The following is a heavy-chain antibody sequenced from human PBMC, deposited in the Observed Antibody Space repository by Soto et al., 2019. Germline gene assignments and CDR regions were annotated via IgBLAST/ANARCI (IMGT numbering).Heavy chain of an antibody. D-gene: IGHD2-15*01. CDR1: GFTFSSYS. CDR3: ASGYDCSGGSCYSYYYYYMDV. Sequence: GGSLRLSCAASGFTFSSYSMNWVRQAPGKGLEWVSSISSSSSYIYYADSVKGRFTISRDNAKNSLYLQMNSLRAEDTAVYYCASGYDCSGGSCYSYYYYYMDVWGKGTTVTVSS. J-gene: IGHJ6*03. CDR2: ISSSSSYI. V-gene: IGHV3-21*01.